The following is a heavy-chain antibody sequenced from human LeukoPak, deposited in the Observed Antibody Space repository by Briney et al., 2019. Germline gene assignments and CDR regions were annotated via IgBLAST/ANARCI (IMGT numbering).Heavy chain of an antibody. Sequence: SETLSLTCTVSGGSISSYYWSWIRQPPGKGLEWIGYIYYSGSTNYNPSLKSRVTISVDTSKNQFSLKLSSVTAADTAVYYCARGNGEQQLVGFDPWGQGTLVTVSS. CDR1: GGSISSYY. CDR3: ARGNGEQQLVGFDP. J-gene: IGHJ5*02. V-gene: IGHV4-59*08. CDR2: IYYSGST. D-gene: IGHD6-13*01.